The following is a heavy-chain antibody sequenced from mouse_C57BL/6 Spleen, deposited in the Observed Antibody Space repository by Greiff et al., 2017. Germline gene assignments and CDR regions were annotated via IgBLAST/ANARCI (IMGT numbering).Heavy chain of an antibody. CDR2: IRLKSDNYAT. Sequence: EVKVVESGGGLVQPGGSMKLSCVASGFTFSNYWMNWVRQSPEKGLEWVAQIRLKSDNYATHYAESVKGRFTISRDDSKSSVYLQMNNLRAEDTGIYYCTSLSWYFDVWGTGTTVTVSS. CDR3: TSLSWYFDV. J-gene: IGHJ1*03. V-gene: IGHV6-3*01. CDR1: GFTFSNYW.